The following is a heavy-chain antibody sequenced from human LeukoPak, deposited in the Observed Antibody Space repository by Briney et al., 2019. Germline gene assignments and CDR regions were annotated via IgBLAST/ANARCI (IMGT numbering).Heavy chain of an antibody. Sequence: PSETLSLTCAVYGGSFSGYYWSWIRQPPGKGLEWIGEINHSGSTNYNPSLKSRVTISVDTSKNQFSLKLSSVTAADTAVYYCARPSIVVVPAAAFDYWGQGTLVTVSS. V-gene: IGHV4-34*01. CDR3: ARPSIVVVPAAAFDY. CDR1: GGSFSGYY. CDR2: INHSGST. J-gene: IGHJ4*02. D-gene: IGHD2-2*01.